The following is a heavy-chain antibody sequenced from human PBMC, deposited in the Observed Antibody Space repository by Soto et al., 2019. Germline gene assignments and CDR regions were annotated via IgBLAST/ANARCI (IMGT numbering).Heavy chain of an antibody. CDR2: ISGDGTRT. J-gene: IGHJ4*02. CDR3: ARGTLTSIDLLDY. Sequence: GGSLRLSCAASGFTFSTYWMHWVRQGPGKGLVWVSRISGDGTRTNYADSVGGRFTVSRDNAKNTLYLQINSLTAEDTAVYYCARGTLTSIDLLDYWGQGTLVIVSS. D-gene: IGHD1-7*01. V-gene: IGHV3-74*01. CDR1: GFTFSTYW.